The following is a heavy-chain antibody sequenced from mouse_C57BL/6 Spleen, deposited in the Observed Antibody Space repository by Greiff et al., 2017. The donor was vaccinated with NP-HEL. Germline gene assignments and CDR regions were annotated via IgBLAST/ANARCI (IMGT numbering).Heavy chain of an antibody. D-gene: IGHD3-3*01. CDR3: ARRDEGYFDY. CDR1: GYAFSSSW. Sequence: QVQLQQSGPELVKPGASVKISCKASGYAFSSSWMNWVKQRPGKGLEWIGRIYPGDGDTNYNGKFKGKATLTADKSSSTAYMQLSSLTSEDSAVYFCARRDEGYFDYWGQGTTLTVSS. J-gene: IGHJ2*01. V-gene: IGHV1-82*01. CDR2: IYPGDGDT.